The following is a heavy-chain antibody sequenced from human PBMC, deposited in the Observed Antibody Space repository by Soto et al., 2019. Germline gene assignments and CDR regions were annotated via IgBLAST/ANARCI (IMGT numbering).Heavy chain of an antibody. CDR3: EGGNGTTADAFDI. CDR1: GYTFTSYG. CDR2: ISAYNGNT. D-gene: IGHD1-7*01. J-gene: IGHJ3*02. Sequence: XAVKVSCTASGYTFTSYGIIWVRQAPGQGLEWMGWISAYNGNTNYAQKLQGRVTMTTDTSTSTAYMELRSLRSDDTAVYYCEGGNGTTADAFDIWGQGTMVTVSS. V-gene: IGHV1-18*04.